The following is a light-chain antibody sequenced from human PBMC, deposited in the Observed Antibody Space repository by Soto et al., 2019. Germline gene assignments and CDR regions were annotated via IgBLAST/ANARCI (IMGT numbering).Light chain of an antibody. CDR3: AAWDDSLVV. Sequence: QSVLTQPPSASGTPGQRVTISCYGSSSNIGSNTVNWYQQLPGTAPKLLIYSNNQRPSGVPDRFSGSKSGTSASLAISGLQSEDEADYYCAAWDDSLVVFGGGTKVTVL. CDR2: SNN. J-gene: IGLJ2*01. CDR1: SSNIGSNT. V-gene: IGLV1-44*01.